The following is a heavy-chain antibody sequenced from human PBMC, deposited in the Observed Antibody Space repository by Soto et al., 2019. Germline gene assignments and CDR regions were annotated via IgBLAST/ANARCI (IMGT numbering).Heavy chain of an antibody. CDR2: ISYDGSNK. Sequence: QVQLVESGGGVVQPGRYLRLSCAASGFTFSSYGMHWVRQAPGKGLEWVAVISYDGSNKYYADSVKGRFTISRDNSKNTLYLQMNSLRAEDTAVYYCAKGQWFGELPHFDYWGQGTLVTVSS. V-gene: IGHV3-30*18. J-gene: IGHJ4*02. CDR3: AKGQWFGELPHFDY. CDR1: GFTFSSYG. D-gene: IGHD3-10*01.